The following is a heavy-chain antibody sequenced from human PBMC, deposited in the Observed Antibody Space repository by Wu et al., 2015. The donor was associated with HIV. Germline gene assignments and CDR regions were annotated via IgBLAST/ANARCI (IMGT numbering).Heavy chain of an antibody. D-gene: IGHD3-10*01. CDR3: ARDSMVRGLIIGGFDY. Sequence: QVQLVQSGTEVKKPGSSVKVSCKASGGTFNNYAISWVRQAPGQGLEWVGGIIPIFGTANYTQKLQDRLIITTDASTNIAYMELSSLRSEDTAVYYCARDSMVRGLIIGGFDYWGQGTLVTVSS. CDR2: IIPIFGTA. CDR1: GGTFNNYA. V-gene: IGHV1-69*05. J-gene: IGHJ4*02.